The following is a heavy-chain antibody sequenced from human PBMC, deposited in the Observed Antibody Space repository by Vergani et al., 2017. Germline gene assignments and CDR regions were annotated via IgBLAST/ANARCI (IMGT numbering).Heavy chain of an antibody. CDR3: ARSIWYCTSGSGRPYYFHL. V-gene: IGHV1-46*02. CDR2: VNFVTGAA. D-gene: IGHD2-15*01. CDR1: GYIFKNYY. Sequence: QVQLVQSGAAVKKPGASAKVSCTASGYIFKNYYMHWLRLAPGQGFQWMGVVNFVTGAATSPQKFEGRITMTRDTSTATFYMDLSSLKYEDTAIYYCARSIWYCTSGSGRPYYFHLWGQGTRVTVSS. J-gene: IGHJ4*02.